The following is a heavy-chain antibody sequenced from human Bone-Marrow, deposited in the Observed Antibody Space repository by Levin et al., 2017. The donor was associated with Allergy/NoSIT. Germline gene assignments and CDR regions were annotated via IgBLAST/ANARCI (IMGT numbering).Heavy chain of an antibody. Sequence: PSETLSLTCDVSGFSIRSANWWGWVRQSPGKGLQWIGYIYNTGSTYYNPSLKSRVTMSVDVSKNQFSLKMSSVTASDTAVYFCARTLFGSGGPFDSWGRGTPVTISS. V-gene: IGHV4-28*01. CDR2: IYNTGST. D-gene: IGHD6-25*01. CDR3: ARTLFGSGGPFDS. J-gene: IGHJ4*02. CDR1: GFSIRSANW.